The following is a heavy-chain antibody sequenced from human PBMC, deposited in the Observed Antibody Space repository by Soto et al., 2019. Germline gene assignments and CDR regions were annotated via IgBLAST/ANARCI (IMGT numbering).Heavy chain of an antibody. CDR1: GFTFSSYA. V-gene: IGHV3-23*01. D-gene: IGHD2-15*01. CDR2: ISGSGGST. Sequence: GGSLRLSCAASGFTFSSYAMSWVRQAPGKGLEWVSAISGSGGSTYYADSVKGRFTISRDNSKNTLYLQMNSLRAEDTAVYYCAKEEGYCSGGSCYPAGAFDIWGQGTMVTV. J-gene: IGHJ3*02. CDR3: AKEEGYCSGGSCYPAGAFDI.